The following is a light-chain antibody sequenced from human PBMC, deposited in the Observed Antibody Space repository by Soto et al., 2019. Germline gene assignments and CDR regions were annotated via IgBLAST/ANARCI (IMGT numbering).Light chain of an antibody. Sequence: QSVLTQPRSVSGSPGQSVTISCIGTSSDVGDYNYVSWYQKHPGKAPKVMIYDVSKRPSGVPDRFSGSKSGNTASLSISGLQAEDEADYYCCSYGGSYTWVFGGGTQLTVL. J-gene: IGLJ3*02. CDR1: SSDVGDYNY. V-gene: IGLV2-11*01. CDR3: CSYGGSYTWV. CDR2: DVS.